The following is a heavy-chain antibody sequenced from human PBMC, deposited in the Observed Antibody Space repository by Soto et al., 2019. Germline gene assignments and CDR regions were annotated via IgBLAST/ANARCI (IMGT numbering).Heavy chain of an antibody. CDR3: VRDRGKQQLVGWLDP. CDR2: ISSSSSYI. V-gene: IGHV3-21*01. J-gene: IGHJ5*02. D-gene: IGHD6-13*01. Sequence: GGSLRLSCAASGFTFSSYSMNWVRQAPGKGLEWVSSISSSSSYIYYADSVKGRFTISRDNAKNSLYLQMNSLRAEDTAVYYCVRDRGKQQLVGWLDPWGQGTLVTVYS. CDR1: GFTFSSYS.